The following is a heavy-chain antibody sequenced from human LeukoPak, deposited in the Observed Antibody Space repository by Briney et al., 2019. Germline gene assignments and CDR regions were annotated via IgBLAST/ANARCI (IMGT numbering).Heavy chain of an antibody. CDR2: TRNDGGNK. CDR1: GFIFSNYG. D-gene: IGHD4-23*01. V-gene: IGHV3-30*02. Sequence: GGSLRLSCAASGFIFSNYGMHWVRQAPGKGLEWVAYTRNDGGNKYYADSVKGRFTISRDNSKNTLYLQMNSLRAEDTAVYYCARDQSLYYGGNTWFDPWGQGTLVTVSS. J-gene: IGHJ5*02. CDR3: ARDQSLYYGGNTWFDP.